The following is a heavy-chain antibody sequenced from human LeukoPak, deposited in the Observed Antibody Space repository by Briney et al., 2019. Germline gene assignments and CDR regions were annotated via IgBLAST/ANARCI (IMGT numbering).Heavy chain of an antibody. J-gene: IGHJ3*02. V-gene: IGHV3-11*01. D-gene: IGHD6-13*01. Sequence: GGSLRLSCAASGFTFSDYYMSWIRQALGKGLEWVSYISSSGSTINYADSVKGRFTISRDNAKNSLYLQMNSLRAEDTAVYYCASGIAAAGTSDAFDIWGQGTMVTVSS. CDR1: GFTFSDYY. CDR2: ISSSGSTI. CDR3: ASGIAAAGTSDAFDI.